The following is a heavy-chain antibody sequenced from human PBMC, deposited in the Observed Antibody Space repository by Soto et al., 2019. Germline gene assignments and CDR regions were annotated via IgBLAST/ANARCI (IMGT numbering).Heavy chain of an antibody. CDR2: IYSGGST. V-gene: IGHV3-53*01. Sequence: PGGSLRLSCAASGFTVSSNYMSWVRQAPGKGLEWVSVIYSGGSTYYADSVKGRFTISRDNSKNTLYLQMNSLRAEDTAVYYCARGGDSFYYYGMDVWGQGNAGHRLL. CDR3: ARGGDSFYYYGMDV. CDR1: GFTVSSNY. J-gene: IGHJ6*02. D-gene: IGHD4-17*01.